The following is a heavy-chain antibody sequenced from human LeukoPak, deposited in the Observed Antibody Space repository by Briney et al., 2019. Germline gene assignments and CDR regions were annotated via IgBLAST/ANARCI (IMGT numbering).Heavy chain of an antibody. CDR1: GYTFTSYD. CDR3: ARCSKPPTYYYGSGTKTPYYYYYGMDV. J-gene: IGHJ6*02. Sequence: ASVKVSCKASGYTFTSYDINWVRQATGQGLEWMGWMNPNSGNTGYAQKFQGRVTMTRNTSISTAYMELSSLRSEDTAVYYCARCSKPPTYYYGSGTKTPYYYYYGMDVWGQGTTVTVSS. D-gene: IGHD3-10*01. V-gene: IGHV1-8*01. CDR2: MNPNSGNT.